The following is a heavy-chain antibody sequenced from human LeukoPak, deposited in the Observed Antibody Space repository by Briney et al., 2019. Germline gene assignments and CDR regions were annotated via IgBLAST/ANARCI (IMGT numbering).Heavy chain of an antibody. D-gene: IGHD5-12*01. CDR1: GFTFNKNG. Sequence: PGTSLRLSCAASGFTFNKNGMHWVRQAPGKGLEWVAVIWNDGSNKYYADSVKGRFTISRDNSRNTLYLQMNSLRADDTAMYYCAKERVVRRYSGYDLDYWVRATVVTVYS. CDR3: AKERVVRRYSGYDLDY. V-gene: IGHV3-33*06. CDR2: IWNDGSNK. J-gene: IGHJ4*02.